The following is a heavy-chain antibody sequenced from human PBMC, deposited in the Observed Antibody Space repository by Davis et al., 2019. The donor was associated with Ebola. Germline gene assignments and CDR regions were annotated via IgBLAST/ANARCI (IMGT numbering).Heavy chain of an antibody. CDR1: GFTFSGSA. V-gene: IGHV3-73*01. J-gene: IGHJ5*01. D-gene: IGHD5-12*01. CDR3: TRVAVAWFDS. CDR2: VRSKANNYAT. Sequence: GESLKISCAASGFTFSGSAIHWVRQASGKGLEWLGRVRSKANNYATTYDASLKGRFSISRDESRNMTYLQMNNLKIDDTAVYYCTRVAVAWFDSWGQGTLVTVSS.